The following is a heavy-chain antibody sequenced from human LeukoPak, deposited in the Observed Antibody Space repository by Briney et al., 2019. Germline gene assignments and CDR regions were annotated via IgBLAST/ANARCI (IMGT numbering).Heavy chain of an antibody. Sequence: GRSLRLSCAASGFTFSSYAMHWVRQAPGKGLEWVANIKQDGSEKYYVDSVKGRFTIFRDDAKNSLYLQMNSLRAEDTAVYYCARKAYGMDVWGKGTTVTVSS. CDR2: IKQDGSEK. CDR3: ARKAYGMDV. J-gene: IGHJ6*04. CDR1: GFTFSSYA. V-gene: IGHV3-7*03.